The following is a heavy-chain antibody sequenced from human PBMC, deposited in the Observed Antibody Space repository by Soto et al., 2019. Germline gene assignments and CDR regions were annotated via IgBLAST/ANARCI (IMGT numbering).Heavy chain of an antibody. J-gene: IGHJ4*02. V-gene: IGHV3-21*06. CDR2: ISSTTNYI. CDR3: ARESEDLTSNFDY. CDR1: GFPFTRYS. Sequence: GVSLNLSCAASGFPFTRYSMNWVRQAPGKGLEWVSSISSTTNYIYYGDSMKGRFTISRDNAKNSLYLEMNSLRAEDTAVYYCARESEDLTSNFDYWGQGTLVTVSA.